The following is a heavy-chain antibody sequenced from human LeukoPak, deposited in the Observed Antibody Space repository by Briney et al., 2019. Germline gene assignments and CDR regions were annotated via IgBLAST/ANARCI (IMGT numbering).Heavy chain of an antibody. CDR3: AKFFTGEYVRAFDV. V-gene: IGHV3-30*18. CDR2: ISYDGSNK. Sequence: PGGSLRLSCAASGFTFSSYWMNWVRQAPGKGLEWVAVISYDGSNKYYADSVKGRFTISRDNSKNTLYLQMNSLRAEDTAVYYCAKFFTGEYVRAFDVWGQGTMVTVSS. J-gene: IGHJ3*01. CDR1: GFTFSSYW. D-gene: IGHD3-10*02.